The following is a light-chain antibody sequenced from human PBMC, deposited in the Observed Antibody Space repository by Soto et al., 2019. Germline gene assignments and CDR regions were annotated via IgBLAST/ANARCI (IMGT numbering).Light chain of an antibody. V-gene: IGKV1-5*01. Sequence: DIQMTQSPSTLSASVGDRVTITCRASQSISGWLAWYQNKPGRAPKLLIYDASSLEAGVPSRFSGSGSGTEFTLNISSLQIDDFANYYFQHSATFGQGTRLEIK. CDR1: QSISGW. CDR2: DAS. CDR3: QHSAT. J-gene: IGKJ2*01.